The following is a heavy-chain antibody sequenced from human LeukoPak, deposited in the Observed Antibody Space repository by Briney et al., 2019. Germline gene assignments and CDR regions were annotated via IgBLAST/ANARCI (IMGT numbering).Heavy chain of an antibody. D-gene: IGHD1-7*01. CDR3: ARDSRRELLHAFDI. CDR1: GGSISSYY. CDR2: IGYSAST. V-gene: IGHV4-59*01. Sequence: PSETLSLTCTVSGGSISSYYWSWIRQPPGKGLEWIAYIGYSASTNYNPSLKSRVTISVDTSKNQFSLKLSSVTAADTAVYYCARDSRRELLHAFDIWGQGTMVTASS. J-gene: IGHJ3*02.